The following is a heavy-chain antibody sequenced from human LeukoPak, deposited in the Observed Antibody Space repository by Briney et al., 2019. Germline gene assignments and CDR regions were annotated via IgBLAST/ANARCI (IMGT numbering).Heavy chain of an antibody. V-gene: IGHV1-18*01. Sequence: ASVKVSCKASGYIFTSYSITWVRQAPGQGLEWMGWISAYNGNTNYAQKVQGRVTMTTDTSTSTAYMELRSLRSDDTAVYYCARSLAAAPSGCGMDVWGQGTTVTVSS. CDR2: ISAYNGNT. CDR1: GYIFTSYS. J-gene: IGHJ6*02. CDR3: ARSLAAAPSGCGMDV. D-gene: IGHD2-15*01.